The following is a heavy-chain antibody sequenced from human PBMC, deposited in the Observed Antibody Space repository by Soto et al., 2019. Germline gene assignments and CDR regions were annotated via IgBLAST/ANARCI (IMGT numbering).Heavy chain of an antibody. CDR1: GFTFSTHA. Sequence: GGSLRLSCVASGFTFSTHAISWVRQAPWKGLEWVSIFSGSGVNIYYAESVKGRLTISRDDSKNTLYLQMNSLRVEDTDVYYYAKGPAWTVGRLAMDVWGQGTTVTVSS. D-gene: IGHD4-4*01. CDR3: AKGPAWTVGRLAMDV. V-gene: IGHV3-23*01. CDR2: FSGSGVNI. J-gene: IGHJ6*02.